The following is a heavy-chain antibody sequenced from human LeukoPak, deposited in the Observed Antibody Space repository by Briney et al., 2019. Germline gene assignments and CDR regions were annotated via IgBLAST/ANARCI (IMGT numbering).Heavy chain of an antibody. CDR1: GFTLDDFA. Sequence: PGRSLRLSCAASGFTLDDFAMQWVRPAPGKGLEWVAGISWNSGSIDYADSLKGRFTISRDSSKNTLYLQMNSLRAEDTAIYYCARVIRAAPGKGYFDYWGQGTLVTVSS. V-gene: IGHV3-9*01. J-gene: IGHJ4*02. CDR3: ARVIRAAPGKGYFDY. D-gene: IGHD6-13*01. CDR2: ISWNSGSI.